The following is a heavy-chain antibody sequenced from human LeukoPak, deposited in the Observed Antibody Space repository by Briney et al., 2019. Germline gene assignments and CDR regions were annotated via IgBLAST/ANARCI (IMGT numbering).Heavy chain of an antibody. J-gene: IGHJ4*02. CDR2: INPNTGDT. CDR3: ARGSGNYLFDY. D-gene: IGHD1-26*01. CDR1: GYTFTAYY. V-gene: IGHV1-2*02. Sequence: GGSVKVSCKASGYTFTAYYIQWVRQAPGQGLEWMGWINPNTGDTDYAQKFQVRVTATRDTSISTSYMELSSLRSDDTAVYYCARGSGNYLFDYWGQGTLLTVSS.